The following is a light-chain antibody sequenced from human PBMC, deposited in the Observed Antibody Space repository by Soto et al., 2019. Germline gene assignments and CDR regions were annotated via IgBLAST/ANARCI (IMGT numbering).Light chain of an antibody. CDR1: QSVSTY. Sequence: EIVLTQSPATLSLSPGERATLSCRASQSVSTYLAWYQQKRGQAPRLLIYDASNRATGIPARFSGSGSGTDFTLAISSLQPEDFAAYYCQQRSNCPWTFGQGTKMEVK. CDR3: QQRSNCPWT. CDR2: DAS. V-gene: IGKV3-11*01. J-gene: IGKJ1*01.